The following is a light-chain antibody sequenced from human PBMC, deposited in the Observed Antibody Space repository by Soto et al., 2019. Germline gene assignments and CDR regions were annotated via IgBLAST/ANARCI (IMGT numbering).Light chain of an antibody. CDR3: QHYGYPQWT. V-gene: IGKV3-20*01. CDR2: GAS. Sequence: EIVLTQSPGTLSLSPGEGATLSCRASQSISSNFLAWYQQKRGQAPRLLIHGASNRATGIPDRFSGSGSGTDFTLTITRLEPEDFAVYYCQHYGYPQWTFGQGTKVDIK. J-gene: IGKJ1*01. CDR1: QSISSNF.